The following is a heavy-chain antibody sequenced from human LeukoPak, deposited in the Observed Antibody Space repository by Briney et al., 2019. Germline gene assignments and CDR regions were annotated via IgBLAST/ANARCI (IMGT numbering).Heavy chain of an antibody. Sequence: SETLSLTCTVSGGSISSSSYYWGWIRQPPGKGLEWIGSIYYSGSTYYNPSLKSRVTISVDTSKNQFSLKLSSVTAADTAVYYCARLRTNSNYWGQGTLVTVSS. CDR3: ARLRTNSNY. J-gene: IGHJ4*02. CDR2: IYYSGST. D-gene: IGHD4-23*01. V-gene: IGHV4-39*01. CDR1: GGSISSSSYY.